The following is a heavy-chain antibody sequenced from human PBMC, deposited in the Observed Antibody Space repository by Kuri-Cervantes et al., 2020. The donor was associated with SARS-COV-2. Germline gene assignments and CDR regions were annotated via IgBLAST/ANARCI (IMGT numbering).Heavy chain of an antibody. CDR1: GFTFSNYG. J-gene: IGHJ4*02. CDR3: AKHVRIVGASGGDY. CDR2: ISYDGSNK. D-gene: IGHD1-26*01. Sequence: LSLTCAASGFTFSNYGMHWVRQAPGKGLEWVAVISYDGSNKYYKDSVKGRFTISRDNSKNTLYLQVSSLRAEDSAVYYCAKHVRIVGASGGDYWGQGALVTVSS. V-gene: IGHV3-30*18.